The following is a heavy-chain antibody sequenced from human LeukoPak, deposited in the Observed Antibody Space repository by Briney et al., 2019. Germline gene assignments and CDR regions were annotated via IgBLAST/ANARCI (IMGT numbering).Heavy chain of an antibody. J-gene: IGHJ4*02. CDR1: GGSISITGYS. V-gene: IGHV4-30-2*01. Sequence: PSQTLSLTCTVSGGSISITGYSWSWIRQPPGKGLEWIGYISSRGNTYYNPSLKSRVTISLDRSKNQFSLRLRSVTAADTAVHWCARGVNIGEFYDWGQGTLVTVSS. CDR3: ARGVNIGEFYD. CDR2: ISSRGNT. D-gene: IGHD3-10*01.